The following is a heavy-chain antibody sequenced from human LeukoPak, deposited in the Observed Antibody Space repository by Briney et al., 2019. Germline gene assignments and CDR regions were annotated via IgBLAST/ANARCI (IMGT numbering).Heavy chain of an antibody. V-gene: IGHV3-48*03. CDR1: GFTFSSYE. CDR3: ARLLEGYAIDY. CDR2: ISSSGSTI. D-gene: IGHD3-3*01. Sequence: GGSLRLSCAASGFTFSSYEMNWVRQAPGKGLEWVSYISSSGSTIYYADSVKGRFTISRDNSKNTLYLQMNSLRAEDTAVYYCARLLEGYAIDYWGQGTLVTVSS. J-gene: IGHJ4*02.